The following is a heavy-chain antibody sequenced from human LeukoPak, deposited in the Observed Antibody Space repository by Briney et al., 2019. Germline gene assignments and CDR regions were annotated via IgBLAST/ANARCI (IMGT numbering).Heavy chain of an antibody. J-gene: IGHJ3*02. CDR2: IYYSGST. CDR3: ASSREWELHDAFDI. D-gene: IGHD1-26*01. CDR1: GGSISSSSYY. Sequence: SETLSLTCTVSGGSISSSSYYWGWIRQPPGKGLEWIGSIYYSGSTYYNPSLKSRVTMSVDTSKNQFSLKLSSVTAADTAVYYCASSREWELHDAFDIWGQGTMVTVSS. V-gene: IGHV4-39*07.